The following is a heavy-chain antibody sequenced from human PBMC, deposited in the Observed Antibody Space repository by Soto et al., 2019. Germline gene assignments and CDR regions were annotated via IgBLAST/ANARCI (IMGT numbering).Heavy chain of an antibody. CDR1: GGTISSGDDY. Sequence: QVQLQESGPGLVKPSQTLSLTCSVSGGTISSGDDYWSWICQPPGKGLEWIGYIHSSGSTFYNPSLKSRVTISMDTSKNQFSLKLSSVTAADTAVYSCARGTYFDSAWGTYRVGSSGCFDYWGQGTLVSVSS. J-gene: IGHJ4*02. V-gene: IGHV4-30-4*01. D-gene: IGHD3-16*02. CDR3: ARGTYFDSAWGTYRVGSSGCFDY. CDR2: IHSSGST.